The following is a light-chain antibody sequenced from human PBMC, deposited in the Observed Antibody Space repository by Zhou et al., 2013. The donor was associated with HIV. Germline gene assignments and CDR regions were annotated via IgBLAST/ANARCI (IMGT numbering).Light chain of an antibody. CDR3: QQYNNWPPTT. Sequence: DIVLTQSPGTLSLSPGERATLSCRASQSVRSMYLAWYQQKPGQAPRLLIYGASTRATGIPARFSGSGSGTEFTLTISSLQSEDFAVYYCQQYNNWPPTTFGQGTKLEI. CDR1: QSVRSMY. CDR2: GAS. J-gene: IGKJ2*01. V-gene: IGKV3-15*01.